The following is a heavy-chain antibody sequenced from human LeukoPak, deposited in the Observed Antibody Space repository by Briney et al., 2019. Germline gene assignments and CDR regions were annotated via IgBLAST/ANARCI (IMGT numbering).Heavy chain of an antibody. Sequence: SETLSLTCTVSGGSISSGDYYWSWIRQPPGKGLEWIGYIYYSGSTYYNPSLKSRVAISVDTSKNQFSLKLSSVTAADTAVYYCAIPGPLTFGNNYYSVRDVWGQGPTFPSSS. CDR2: IYYSGST. CDR1: GGSISSGDYY. J-gene: IGHJ6*02. V-gene: IGHV4-30-4*01. CDR3: AIPGPLTFGNNYYSVRDV. D-gene: IGHD3/OR15-3a*01.